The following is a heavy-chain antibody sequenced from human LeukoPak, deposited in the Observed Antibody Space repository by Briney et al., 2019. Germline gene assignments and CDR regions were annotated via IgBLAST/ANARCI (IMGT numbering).Heavy chain of an antibody. Sequence: GGSLRLSRVVSGFTLSSRWMMWVRQAPGEGLEWMTNINRDGSEKNYVDSVKGRFTITRDNAENSLYLQMNSLKVEDWAIYYCATYDSWSGYNIAYWGQGTLVTVSS. CDR2: INRDGSEK. CDR3: ATYDSWSGYNIAY. CDR1: GFTLSSRW. V-gene: IGHV3-7*03. J-gene: IGHJ4*02. D-gene: IGHD3-3*01.